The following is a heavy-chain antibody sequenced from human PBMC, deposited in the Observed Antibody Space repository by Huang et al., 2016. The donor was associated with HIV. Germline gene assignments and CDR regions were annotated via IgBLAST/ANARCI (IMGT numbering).Heavy chain of an antibody. D-gene: IGHD3-10*01. Sequence: QLQLQESGPGLVKPSETLSLTCTVSGGSIRSDNYYWGWIRQPPGKGLEWIGIIYYSGSTYYNPSRKSRVTITVDTSKNQFSLKMRSVTAADTAVYYCARLPGSITMIRGVITDPYWGQGTLVTVSS. CDR1: GGSIRSDNYY. CDR2: IYYSGST. V-gene: IGHV4-39*01. J-gene: IGHJ4*02. CDR3: ARLPGSITMIRGVITDPY.